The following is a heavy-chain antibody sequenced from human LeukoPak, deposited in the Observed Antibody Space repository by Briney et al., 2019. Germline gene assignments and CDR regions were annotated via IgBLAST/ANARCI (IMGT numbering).Heavy chain of an antibody. V-gene: IGHV1-24*01. J-gene: IGHJ6*02. Sequence: GASVKVSCKVSGYTLTELSMHWVRQAPGKGLEWMGGFDPEDGETIYAQKFQGRVTMTEDTSTDTAYMELSSLRSEDTAVYYCATRPLYGSGIHYYYYGMDVWGQGTTVTVSS. D-gene: IGHD3-10*01. CDR1: GYTLTELS. CDR2: FDPEDGET. CDR3: ATRPLYGSGIHYYYYGMDV.